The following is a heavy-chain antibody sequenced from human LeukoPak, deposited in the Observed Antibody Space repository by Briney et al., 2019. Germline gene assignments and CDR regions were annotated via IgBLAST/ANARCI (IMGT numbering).Heavy chain of an antibody. V-gene: IGHV4-39*07. CDR1: GGSISSSSYY. Sequence: SETLSLTCTVSGGSISSSSYYWGWIRQPPGKGLEWIGSIYYSGSTYYNPSLKSRVTISVDTSKNQFSLKLSSVTAADTAVYYCARDSDSSGWYEGATFDYWGQGTLVTVSS. CDR2: IYYSGST. J-gene: IGHJ4*02. D-gene: IGHD6-19*01. CDR3: ARDSDSSGWYEGATFDY.